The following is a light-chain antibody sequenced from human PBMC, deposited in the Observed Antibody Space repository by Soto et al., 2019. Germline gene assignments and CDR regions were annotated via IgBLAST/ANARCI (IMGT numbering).Light chain of an antibody. CDR3: CSYTSSSPYV. V-gene: IGLV1-44*01. Sequence: QSVLTQPPSASGAPGQRVTISCSGTRSNIGVNAVSWYQQFPGTAPKLLIFSNNQRPSGVPDRFSDSKSGTSASLAISGLQSEDEADYYCCSYTSSSPYVFGTGTKLTVL. J-gene: IGLJ1*01. CDR2: SNN. CDR1: RSNIGVNA.